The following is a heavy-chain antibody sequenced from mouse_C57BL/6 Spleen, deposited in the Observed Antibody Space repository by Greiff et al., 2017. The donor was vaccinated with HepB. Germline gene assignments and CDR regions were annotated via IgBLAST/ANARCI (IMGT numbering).Heavy chain of an antibody. V-gene: IGHV1-53*01. CDR1: GYTFTSYW. D-gene: IGHD1-1*01. CDR2: INPSNGGT. Sequence: QAQLQQPGTELVKPGASVKLSCKASGYTFTSYWMHWVKQRPGQGLEWIGNINPSNGGTNYNEKFKSKATLTVDKSSSTAYMQLSSLTSEDSAVYYCASAVVATDYFDYWGQGTTLTVSS. J-gene: IGHJ2*01. CDR3: ASAVVATDYFDY.